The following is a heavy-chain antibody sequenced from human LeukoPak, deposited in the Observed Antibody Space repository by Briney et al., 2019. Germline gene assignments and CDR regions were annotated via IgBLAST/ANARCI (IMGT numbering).Heavy chain of an antibody. V-gene: IGHV3-9*01. CDR1: GFTFDEYA. D-gene: IGHD3-22*01. CDR2: ISWNSGSI. CDR3: AKAPSSYYDSSGYYT. J-gene: IGHJ5*02. Sequence: GRSLRLSYAASGFTFDEYAMHWVRHAPGKGLEGVSGISWNSGSIGYADSVKGRFTISRDNAKNSRYLQMNSLRAEDTALYYCAKAPSSYYDSSGYYTWGQGTLVTVSS.